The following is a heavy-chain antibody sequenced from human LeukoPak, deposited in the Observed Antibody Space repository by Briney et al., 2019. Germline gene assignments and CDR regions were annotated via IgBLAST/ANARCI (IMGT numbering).Heavy chain of an antibody. J-gene: IGHJ4*02. CDR3: ARGFYSPHY. Sequence: GRSLRLSCAASGFTFSSYAMHWVRQAPGKGLEWVALISYDGSGQYYTESVKGRFTISRDNSKNTLYLQVNSLRVEDTAVYYCARGFYSPHYWGQGTLVSVSS. CDR2: ISYDGSGQ. V-gene: IGHV3-30-3*01. CDR1: GFTFSSYA. D-gene: IGHD4-11*01.